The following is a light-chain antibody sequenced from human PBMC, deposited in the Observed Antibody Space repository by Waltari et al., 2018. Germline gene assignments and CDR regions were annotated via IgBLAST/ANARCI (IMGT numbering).Light chain of an antibody. CDR2: AAS. Sequence: DIQMTQSQSSLSASVGDRVTITCRASQSISSYLNWYQQKPGKAPKFLIYAASSLQSGVPSRFSGSGSGTDFTLTISSLQPEDFATYYCQQSYSTPITFGQGTRLEIK. J-gene: IGKJ5*01. CDR3: QQSYSTPIT. V-gene: IGKV1-39*01. CDR1: QSISSY.